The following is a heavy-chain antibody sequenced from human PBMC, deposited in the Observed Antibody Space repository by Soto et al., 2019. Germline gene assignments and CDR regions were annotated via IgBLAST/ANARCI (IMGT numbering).Heavy chain of an antibody. J-gene: IGHJ6*02. Sequence: ASVKVSCKASGYTFTSYDIDWVRQATGQGLEWMGWMNPNSGNTGYAQKFQGRVTMTRNTTISTAYMELSSLRSEDTAVYYCARVRPYYDFWSSYSYCMDVWGQGTTVTVSS. CDR2: MNPNSGNT. V-gene: IGHV1-8*01. CDR3: ARVRPYYDFWSSYSYCMDV. CDR1: GYTFTSYD. D-gene: IGHD3-3*01.